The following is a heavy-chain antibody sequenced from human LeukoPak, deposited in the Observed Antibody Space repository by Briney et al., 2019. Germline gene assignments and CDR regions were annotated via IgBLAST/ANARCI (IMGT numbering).Heavy chain of an antibody. CDR1: GFTFSSYS. Sequence: TGGSLRLSCAASGFTFSSYSMNWVRQAPGKGLEWVSSISSSSSYIYYADSVKGRFTISRDNAKNSLYLQMNSLRAEDTAVYYCARGVRYFDWLGWFDPWGQGTLVTVSS. J-gene: IGHJ5*02. CDR2: ISSSSSYI. D-gene: IGHD3-9*01. V-gene: IGHV3-21*01. CDR3: ARGVRYFDWLGWFDP.